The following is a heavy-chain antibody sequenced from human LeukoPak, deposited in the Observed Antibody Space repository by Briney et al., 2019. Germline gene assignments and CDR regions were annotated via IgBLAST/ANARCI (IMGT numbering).Heavy chain of an antibody. D-gene: IGHD1-26*01. CDR3: AREIPGGTTTLDC. J-gene: IGHJ4*02. Sequence: ETLSLTCAVYGGSFSGYYWSWIRQPPGKGLEWVANIKQDGSEKYYVDSVRGRFTISRDNAQNALYLQMNSLRAEDTAVYYCAREIPGGTTTLDCWGQGTLVTVSS. CDR1: GGSFSGYY. V-gene: IGHV3-7*01. CDR2: IKQDGSEK.